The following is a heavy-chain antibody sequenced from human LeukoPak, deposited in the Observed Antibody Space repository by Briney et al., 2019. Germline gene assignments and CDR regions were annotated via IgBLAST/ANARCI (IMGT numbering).Heavy chain of an antibody. V-gene: IGHV3-53*01. Sequence: PGGSLRLSCAASGVTVSNNYMSWVRQAPGKGLEWVSLIYSGGSTYYADSVKGRFSISRDNSKNTLYLQMNSLRAEDTAVYYCARDGLGAITFGGVIGYYFDYWGQGALVTVSS. CDR2: IYSGGST. CDR3: ARDGLGAITFGGVIGYYFDY. CDR1: GVTVSNNY. J-gene: IGHJ4*02. D-gene: IGHD3-16*02.